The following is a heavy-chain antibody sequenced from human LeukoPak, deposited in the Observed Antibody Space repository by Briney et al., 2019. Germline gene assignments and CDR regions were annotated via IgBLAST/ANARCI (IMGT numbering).Heavy chain of an antibody. J-gene: IGHJ4*02. V-gene: IGHV1-2*02. CDR2: TNPNSGGT. D-gene: IGHD3-16*02. CDR3: ARGDYVWGSYRPEDY. CDR1: GYTFTSYD. Sequence: ASVKVSCKASGYTFTSYDINWVRQATGQGLEWMGWTNPNSGGTNYAQKFQGRVTMTRDTSISTAYMELSRLRSDDTAVYYCARGDYVWGSYRPEDYWGQGTLVTVSS.